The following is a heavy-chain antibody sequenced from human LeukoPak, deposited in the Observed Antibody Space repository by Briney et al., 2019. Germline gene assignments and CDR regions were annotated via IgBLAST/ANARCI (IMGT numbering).Heavy chain of an antibody. J-gene: IGHJ5*02. D-gene: IGHD2-2*01. V-gene: IGHV3-7*01. CDR3: ASGSYCRSTSCSGNWFDP. Sequence: GGSLRLSCAASGFTFSAYTMHWVRQAPGKGLEWVANIKQDGSEKYYVDSVKGRFTISRDNAKNSLSLQMNSLRVEDTAVYYCASGSYCRSTSCSGNWFDPWGQGTLVTVSS. CDR1: GFTFSAYT. CDR2: IKQDGSEK.